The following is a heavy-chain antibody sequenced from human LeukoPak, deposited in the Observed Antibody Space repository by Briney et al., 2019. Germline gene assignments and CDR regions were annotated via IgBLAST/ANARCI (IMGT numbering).Heavy chain of an antibody. J-gene: IGHJ5*02. CDR2: ISAYNGNT. D-gene: IGHD2-2*01. V-gene: IGHV1-18*04. CDR1: GYTFTGYY. CDR3: ARDSCSSTSCLNWFDP. Sequence: ASVKVSCKASGYTFTGYYMHWVRQAPGQGLEWMGWISAYNGNTNYAQKLQGRVTMTTDTSTSTAYMELRSLRSDDTAVYYCARDSCSSTSCLNWFDPWGQGTLVTVSS.